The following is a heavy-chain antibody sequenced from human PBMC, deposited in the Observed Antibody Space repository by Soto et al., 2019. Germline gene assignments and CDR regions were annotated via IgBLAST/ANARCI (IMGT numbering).Heavy chain of an antibody. CDR2: IYPRDSAT. J-gene: IGHJ3*02. V-gene: IGHV5-51*01. Sequence: GESLKISCKGSGYSFTSYWIAWVRQMPGKGVEWMWIIYPRDSATRYSPSFQGEVTISADKSISTAYLQWSSLKASDIAMYYCVREARILRPTYNAFDIWGQVTMVTVSS. CDR3: VREARILRPTYNAFDI. D-gene: IGHD1-26*01. CDR1: GYSFTSYW.